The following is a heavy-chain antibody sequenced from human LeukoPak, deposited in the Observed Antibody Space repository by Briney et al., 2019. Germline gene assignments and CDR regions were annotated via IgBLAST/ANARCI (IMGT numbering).Heavy chain of an antibody. V-gene: IGHV3-7*01. Sequence: GGSLRLSCAASGFTFSNYWMSWIRQAPGKGLEWVANMKQDGSEINYVGSVKGRFTISRDNAENTLYLQMNSLRVEDTAVYYCVRSAFHAGSGNYYDYWGQGTLVTVSS. D-gene: IGHD3-22*01. CDR3: VRSAFHAGSGNYYDY. CDR2: MKQDGSEI. J-gene: IGHJ4*02. CDR1: GFTFSNYW.